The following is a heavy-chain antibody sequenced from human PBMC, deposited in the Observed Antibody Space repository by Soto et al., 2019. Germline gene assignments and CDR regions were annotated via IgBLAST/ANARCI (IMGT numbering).Heavy chain of an antibody. J-gene: IGHJ6*02. CDR1: GSPLSTYG. CDR3: ARIRGYWYGLDV. V-gene: IGHV3-23*01. Sequence: EVQLLESGGGLVQPGGSLRLSCAASGSPLSTYGMTWVRQAPGKGLEWVSAITGTGGNTYYVDSVKGRFTSSRDNSKNMLYLQMNSLRVEDTAVYYCARIRGYWYGLDVWGQGTTVTVSS. CDR2: ITGTGGNT.